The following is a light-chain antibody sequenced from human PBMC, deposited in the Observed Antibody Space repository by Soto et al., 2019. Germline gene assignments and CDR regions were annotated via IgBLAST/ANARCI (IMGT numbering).Light chain of an antibody. CDR3: QQYGSSRT. J-gene: IGKJ1*01. CDR1: QSVTNSY. CDR2: GAS. V-gene: IGKV3-20*01. Sequence: EIVLTQSPGTLSLSPGERATLSCMASQSVTNSYLAWYQQKPGQAPRLLIYGASSRATGIPDRFSGSGSGTDFTLTISRLEPEDFAVYFCQQYGSSRTFGQGTKVEIK.